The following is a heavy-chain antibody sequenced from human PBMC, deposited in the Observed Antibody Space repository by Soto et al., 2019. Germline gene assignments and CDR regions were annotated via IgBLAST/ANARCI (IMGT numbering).Heavy chain of an antibody. CDR1: GYTFTSYG. J-gene: IGHJ6*02. CDR2: ISAYNGNT. V-gene: IGHV1-18*01. CDR3: ARDLVYDSGGWPQSGDYGMDV. Sequence: ASVKVSCKASGYTFTSYGISWVRQAPGQGLEWMGWISAYNGNTNYAQKLQGRVTMTTDTSTSTAYMELRSLRSDDTAVYYCARDLVYDSGGWPQSGDYGMDVWGQGTTVTVSS. D-gene: IGHD3-22*01.